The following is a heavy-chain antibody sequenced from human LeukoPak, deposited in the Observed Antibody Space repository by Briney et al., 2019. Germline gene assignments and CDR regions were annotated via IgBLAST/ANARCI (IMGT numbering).Heavy chain of an antibody. J-gene: IGHJ6*03. D-gene: IGHD3-10*01. CDR2: IYDSGSP. CDR1: DGSISSYY. CDR3: ARGRQRYYYGSGSYLQTQNYYYMDV. Sequence: SETLSLTCTVSDGSISSYYWSWVRQPPGKGLQWIGYIYDSGSPNYNPSLKSRVTIAVDTSKNQFSLKLSSVTAADTAVYYCARGRQRYYYGSGSYLQTQNYYYMDVWGKGTTVTVSS. V-gene: IGHV4-59*12.